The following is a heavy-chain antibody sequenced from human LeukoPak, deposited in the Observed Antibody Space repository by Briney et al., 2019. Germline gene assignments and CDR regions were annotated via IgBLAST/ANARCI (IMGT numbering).Heavy chain of an antibody. J-gene: IGHJ4*02. CDR3: ARLHSSSWSYHLDY. CDR1: GGSISPDY. V-gene: IGHV4-59*01. Sequence: SETLSLTCTVSGGSISPDYWSWIRQPPGKGLEWIGYIYYSGSTNYNPSLKSRVTISVDTSKNQFSLKLSSVTAADTAVYYCARLHSSSWSYHLDYWGQGTLVTVSS. D-gene: IGHD6-13*01. CDR2: IYYSGST.